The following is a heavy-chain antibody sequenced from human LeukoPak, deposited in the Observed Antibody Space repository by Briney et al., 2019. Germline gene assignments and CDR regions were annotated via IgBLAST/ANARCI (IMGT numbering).Heavy chain of an antibody. CDR2: MNPNSGNT. CDR1: GYTFTSCD. D-gene: IGHD6-19*01. CDR3: TRGSSGRRDY. Sequence: ASVKVSCKASGYTFTSCDINWVRQATGQGLEWIGWMNPNSGNTGYGQSFQGRVTMTRDNSISTAYMELSNLRSEDTTIYYCTRGSSGRRDYWGQGTLVTVSS. V-gene: IGHV1-8*01. J-gene: IGHJ4*02.